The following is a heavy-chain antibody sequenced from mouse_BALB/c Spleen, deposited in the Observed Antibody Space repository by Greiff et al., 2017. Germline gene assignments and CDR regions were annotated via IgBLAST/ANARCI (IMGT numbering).Heavy chain of an antibody. D-gene: IGHD2-4*01. CDR1: GYAFTSYN. J-gene: IGHJ3*01. V-gene: IGHV1S135*01. CDR2: IDPYNGGT. CDR3: APLCDYDAWFAY. Sequence: VQLQQSGPELVKPGASVKVSCKASGYAFTSYNLYWVKQSHGKSLEWIGYIDPYNGGTSYNQKFKGKATLTVDQSPSTASMHLNSLTSEDSAVYYCAPLCDYDAWFAYWGQVTLVTVSA.